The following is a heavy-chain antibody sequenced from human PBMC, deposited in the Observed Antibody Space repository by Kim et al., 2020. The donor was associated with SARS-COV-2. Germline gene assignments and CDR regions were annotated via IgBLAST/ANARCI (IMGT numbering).Heavy chain of an antibody. Sequence: GGSLRLSCAASGFTFSSYDMHWVRQATGKGLEWVSAIGTAGDTYYPGSVKGRFTISRENAKNSLYLQMNSLRAGDTAVYYCARAPSIWSDGYGMDVWGQGTTVTVSS. CDR1: GFTFSSYD. V-gene: IGHV3-13*01. CDR3: ARAPSIWSDGYGMDV. J-gene: IGHJ6*02. D-gene: IGHD3-10*01. CDR2: IGTAGDT.